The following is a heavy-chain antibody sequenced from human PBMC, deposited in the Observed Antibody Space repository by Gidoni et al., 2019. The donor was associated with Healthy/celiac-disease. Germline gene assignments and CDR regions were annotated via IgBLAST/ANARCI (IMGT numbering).Heavy chain of an antibody. CDR3: AREYYYDSSIGEYGMDV. V-gene: IGHV4-59*01. D-gene: IGHD3-22*01. J-gene: IGHJ6*02. CDR2: IYYSGST. Sequence: QVQLQESGPGLVKPSETLSLTCTVSVGSISSYYWSWIRQPPGKGLEWIGYIYYSGSTNYNPSLKSRVTISVDTSKNQFSLKLSSVTAADTAVYYCAREYYYDSSIGEYGMDVWGQGTTVTVSS. CDR1: VGSISSYY.